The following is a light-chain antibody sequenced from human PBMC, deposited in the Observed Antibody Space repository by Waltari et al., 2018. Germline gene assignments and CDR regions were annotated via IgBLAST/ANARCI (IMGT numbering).Light chain of an antibody. CDR3: HQYYTTPRT. J-gene: IGKJ1*01. CDR2: RAA. V-gene: IGKV4-1*01. Sequence: DIVMTQSPDSLAVSLGERATINCKSSQTLFYSSNNKNYLAWYQLKPGQPPKLLIFRAATRESGVPDRFSGSGSATDFTLTISSLQAEDVAVYYCHQYYTTPRTFGQGTKVEIK. CDR1: QTLFYSSNNKNY.